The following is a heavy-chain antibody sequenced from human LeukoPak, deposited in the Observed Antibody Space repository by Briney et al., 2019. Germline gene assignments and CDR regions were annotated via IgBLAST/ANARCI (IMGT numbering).Heavy chain of an antibody. CDR3: ATFTWPEYQLPPGYMDV. D-gene: IGHD2-2*01. J-gene: IGHJ6*03. V-gene: IGHV3-20*04. Sequence: GGSLRLSCAASGFTFDDYGMSWVRQAPGKGLEWVSGINWNGGSTGYADSVKGRFTISRDNAKSSLYLQMNSLRAEDTALYYCATFTWPEYQLPPGYMDVWGKGTTVTVSS. CDR1: GFTFDDYG. CDR2: INWNGGST.